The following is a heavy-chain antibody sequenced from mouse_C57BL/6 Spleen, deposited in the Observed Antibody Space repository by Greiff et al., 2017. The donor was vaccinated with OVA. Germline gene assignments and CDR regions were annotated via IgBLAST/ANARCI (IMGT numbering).Heavy chain of an antibody. V-gene: IGHV5-9-1*02. CDR1: GFTFSSYA. CDR2: ISSGGDYI. CDR3: TRDLGYGSSYEDYYAMDY. J-gene: IGHJ4*01. Sequence: DVMLVESGEGLVKPGGSLKLSCAASGFTFSSYAMSWVRQTPEKRLEWVAYISSGGDYIYYADTVKGRFTISRDNARNTLYLQMSSLKSEDTAMYYCTRDLGYGSSYEDYYAMDYWGQGTSVTVSS. D-gene: IGHD1-1*01.